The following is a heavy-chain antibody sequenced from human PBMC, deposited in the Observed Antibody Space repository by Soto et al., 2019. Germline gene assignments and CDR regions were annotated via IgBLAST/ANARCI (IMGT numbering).Heavy chain of an antibody. D-gene: IGHD4-17*01. V-gene: IGHV1-69*12. CDR1: GGTFSSYG. CDR3: ARGARTTVTNFRH. CDR2: IIPIFGTA. J-gene: IGHJ1*01. Sequence: QVQLVQSGGEVKKPGSSVKVSWKASGGTFSSYGISWVRRAPGQGLEWMGGIIPIFGTANYAQKFQGRVTITADESTSTAYMELSSLRSEDTAVYYCARGARTTVTNFRHWGQGTLVTVSS.